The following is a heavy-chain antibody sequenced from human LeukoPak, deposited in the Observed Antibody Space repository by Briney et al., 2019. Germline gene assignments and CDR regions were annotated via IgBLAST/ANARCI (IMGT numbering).Heavy chain of an antibody. CDR1: GYTFTDYY. V-gene: IGHV1-2*02. CDR2: INPNSGGT. D-gene: IGHD2-21*01. J-gene: IGHJ4*02. CDR3: ARGRYCGETTCSDFDS. Sequence: ASVKVYCKASGYTFTDYYMHWVRQAPGPGLEWMGWINPNSGGTDYAQKFQGRVTLIRDTSISTAYMELSRLTSDDTAVYYCARGRYCGETTCSDFDSWGQGTLVTVSS.